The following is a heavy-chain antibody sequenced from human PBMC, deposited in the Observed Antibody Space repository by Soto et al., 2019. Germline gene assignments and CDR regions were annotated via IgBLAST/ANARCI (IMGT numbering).Heavy chain of an antibody. V-gene: IGHV4-38-2*02. CDR1: GEYISNGYY. J-gene: IGHJ6*02. Sequence: SETLSLTCAVSGEYISNGYYWAWIRQPPGKWLECIGSIFHSGTTYYNPSIKSRVTIAVDTSKNQFSLKLSSVTAADSAVYYCARDIPYYYYGMDVWGQGTTGTVSS. CDR3: ARDIPYYYYGMDV. CDR2: IFHSGTT.